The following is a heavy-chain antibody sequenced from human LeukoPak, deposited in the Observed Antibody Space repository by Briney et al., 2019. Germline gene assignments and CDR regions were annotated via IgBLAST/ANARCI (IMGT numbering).Heavy chain of an antibody. CDR3: ASPKGTGDSYYFDY. J-gene: IGHJ4*02. CDR1: GGTFSSYA. D-gene: IGHD7-27*01. CDR2: INPSGGST. Sequence: ASVKVSCKASGGTFSSYAISWVRQAPGQGLEWMGIINPSGGSTSYAQKFQGRVTMTRDTSTSTVYMELSSLRSEDTAVYYCASPKGTGDSYYFDYWGQGTLVTVSS. V-gene: IGHV1-46*01.